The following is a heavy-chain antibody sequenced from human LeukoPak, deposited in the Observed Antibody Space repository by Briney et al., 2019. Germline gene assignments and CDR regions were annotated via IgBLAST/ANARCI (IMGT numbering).Heavy chain of an antibody. CDR3: AANGGPFDF. D-gene: IGHD4-23*01. J-gene: IGHJ4*02. CDR1: GFTFRSYW. CDR2: IKQDGREK. V-gene: IGHV3-7*05. Sequence: GGSLRLSCTASGFTFRSYWMSWVRQAPGKGLEWVANIKQDGREKYYVDSVKGRFSISRDNAKNSLYLQMNSLRAEDTAVYYCAANGGPFDFWGQGTRVTVSS.